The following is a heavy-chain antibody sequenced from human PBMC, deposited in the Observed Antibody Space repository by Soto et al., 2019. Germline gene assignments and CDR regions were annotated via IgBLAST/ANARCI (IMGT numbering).Heavy chain of an antibody. CDR1: GFTFSSYA. CDR2: ISYDGSNK. CDR3: ARGDSGSGSAFDI. V-gene: IGHV3-30-3*01. Sequence: PGGSLSLSCAASGFTFSSYAMHWVRQAPGKGLEWVAIISYDGSNKYYADSVKGRFTISRDNSKNTLYLQMNSLRAEDTAVYYCARGDSGSGSAFDIWGQGTTVTVSS. J-gene: IGHJ3*02. D-gene: IGHD3-10*01.